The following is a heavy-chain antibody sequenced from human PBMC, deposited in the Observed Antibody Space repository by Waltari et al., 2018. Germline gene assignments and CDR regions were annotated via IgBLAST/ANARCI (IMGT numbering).Heavy chain of an antibody. CDR1: GYTFTGYY. CDR3: AKESGSSSPPVGANWSDP. Sequence: QVQLLQSGAEVKKPGASVKVSCKTSGYTFTGYYIHGVRQARGLGLEWMGWIRAHSSATTHAQKCQGRVIMPRVPSSSTVYMELTRLTSEDAAVYFCAKESGSSSPPVGANWSDPWGQGTLVTVSS. J-gene: IGHJ5*02. V-gene: IGHV1-2*02. CDR2: IRAHSSAT. D-gene: IGHD2-2*01.